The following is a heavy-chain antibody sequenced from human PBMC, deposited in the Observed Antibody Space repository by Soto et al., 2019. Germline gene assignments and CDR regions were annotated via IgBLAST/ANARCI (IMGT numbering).Heavy chain of an antibody. CDR3: ARGYCSGGSCYLSPKYYYYYYMDA. CDR2: INHSGST. Sequence: PSETLSLTCAVYGGSFSGYYWSWIRQPPGKGLEWIGEINHSGSTNYNPSLKSRVTISVDTSKNQFSLKLSSVTAADTAVYYCARGYCSGGSCYLSPKYYYYYYMDAWGKGTTVTVSS. CDR1: GGSFSGYY. D-gene: IGHD2-15*01. V-gene: IGHV4-34*01. J-gene: IGHJ6*03.